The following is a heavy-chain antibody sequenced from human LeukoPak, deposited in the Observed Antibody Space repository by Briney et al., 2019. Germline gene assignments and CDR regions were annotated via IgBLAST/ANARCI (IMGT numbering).Heavy chain of an antibody. J-gene: IGHJ4*02. CDR1: GFTFSSYA. Sequence: PGGSLRLSCAASGFTFSSYAMSWVRQAPGKGLEWVSAISGSGGSTYYADSVKGRFTISRDNSKNTLYPQMNSLRAEDTAVYYCAKGDFVVVPAAEDYWGQGTLVTVSS. V-gene: IGHV3-23*01. D-gene: IGHD2-2*01. CDR3: AKGDFVVVPAAEDY. CDR2: ISGSGGST.